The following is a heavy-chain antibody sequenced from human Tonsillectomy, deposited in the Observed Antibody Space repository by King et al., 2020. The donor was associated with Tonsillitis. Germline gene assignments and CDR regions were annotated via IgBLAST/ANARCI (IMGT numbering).Heavy chain of an antibody. Sequence: VQLVESGGGVVQPGGSLRLSCAASGFTFSSYDMQWVRQATGKGLEWASAIGTAGDNYYPGSVKGRFTISRENAKNSLYLQMNSLRAGDTAVYYCAREDRAGDAFDIWGQGTMVTVSS. CDR1: GFTFSSYD. CDR2: IGTAGDN. J-gene: IGHJ3*02. V-gene: IGHV3-13*04. CDR3: AREDRAGDAFDI. D-gene: IGHD6-19*01.